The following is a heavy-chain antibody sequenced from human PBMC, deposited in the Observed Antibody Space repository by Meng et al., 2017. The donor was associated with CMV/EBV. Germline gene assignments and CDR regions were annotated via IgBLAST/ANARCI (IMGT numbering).Heavy chain of an antibody. J-gene: IGHJ4*02. CDR1: GGSISSYY. V-gene: IGHV4-4*07. D-gene: IGHD2-21*01. CDR3: ARGSYYRYVIDY. CDR2: IYTSGST. Sequence: QVQLQEQGPGLVNPSEPLSLTCTVSGGSISSYYWSWIRRPAVKGLEWIGRIYTSGSTNYNPSLKSRVTMSVDTSKNQFSLKLSSVTAADTAVYYCARGSYYRYVIDYWDQGTLVTVSS.